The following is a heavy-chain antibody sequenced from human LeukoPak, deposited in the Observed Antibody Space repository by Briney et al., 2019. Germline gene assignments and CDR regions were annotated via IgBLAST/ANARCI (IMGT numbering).Heavy chain of an antibody. J-gene: IGHJ4*02. CDR3: ATYKYGGNPTGLFDY. D-gene: IGHD4-23*01. Sequence: GGSLRLSCAASGFTFSYYWMSWVRQAPGKGLEWVSAISGSGGSTYYADSVKGRFTISRDNSKNTLYLQMNSLRAEDTAVYYCATYKYGGNPTGLFDYWGQGTLVTVSS. CDR2: ISGSGGST. CDR1: GFTFSYYW. V-gene: IGHV3-23*01.